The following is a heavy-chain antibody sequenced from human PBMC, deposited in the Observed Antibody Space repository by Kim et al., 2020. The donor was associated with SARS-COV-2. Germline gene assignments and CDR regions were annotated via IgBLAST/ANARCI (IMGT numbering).Heavy chain of an antibody. D-gene: IGHD3-22*01. CDR3: ARDPSLFEMGYWYYGMDV. J-gene: IGHJ6*02. Sequence: VEGRFIISRDNSKNRMYLEMNSLRAEDTAVYYCARDPSLFEMGYWYYGMDVWGQGTTVTVAS. V-gene: IGHV3-11*01.